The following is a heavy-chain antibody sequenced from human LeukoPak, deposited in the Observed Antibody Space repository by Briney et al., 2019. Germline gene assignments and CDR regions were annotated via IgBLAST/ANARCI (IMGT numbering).Heavy chain of an antibody. J-gene: IGHJ4*02. V-gene: IGHV3-23*01. CDR3: AKRGGMYPAHYFDY. CDR1: GFTFSSYG. CDR2: ISGSGGST. Sequence: GGSLRLSCAASGFTFSSYGMSWVRQAPGKGLEWVSAISGSGGSTYYADSVKGRFTISRDNSKNTLYLQINSLRVEDTAVYYCAKRGGMYPAHYFDYWGQETLVTVSS. D-gene: IGHD3-16*01.